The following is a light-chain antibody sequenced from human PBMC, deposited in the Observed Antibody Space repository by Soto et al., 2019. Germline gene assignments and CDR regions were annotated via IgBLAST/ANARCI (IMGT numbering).Light chain of an antibody. CDR1: SSDIGRFNY. CDR3: SVVAGHDLLV. Sequence: QSALTQPPSASGSPGHSVTISCTGSSSDIGRFNYVSWYQQHPGKVPQLVISEVYNRPSGLPDHFSGSKSGTTASLPVSGLRSEDQGTYYRSVVAGHDLLVFG. V-gene: IGLV2-8*01. CDR2: EVY. J-gene: IGLJ1*01.